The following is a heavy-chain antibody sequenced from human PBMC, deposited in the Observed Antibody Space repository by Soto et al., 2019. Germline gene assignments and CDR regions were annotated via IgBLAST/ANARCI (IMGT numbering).Heavy chain of an antibody. Sequence: EVQLLESGGGLVQPGGSLRLSCAASGFSFDRYAMNWVRQAPGKGLEWVSTISGSDGSTYYADSVKGRFTTSRDNSKNPLFLQLNSLRAEDTAVYYCAKDRRYNWNDDSHRFYYYMDVWGKGTRISVSS. V-gene: IGHV3-23*01. CDR1: GFSFDRYA. CDR3: AKDRRYNWNDDSHRFYYYMDV. CDR2: ISGSDGST. D-gene: IGHD1-20*01. J-gene: IGHJ6*03.